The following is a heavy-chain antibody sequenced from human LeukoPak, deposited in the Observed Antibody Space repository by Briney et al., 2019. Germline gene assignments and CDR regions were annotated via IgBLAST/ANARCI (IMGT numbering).Heavy chain of an antibody. V-gene: IGHV1-8*01. D-gene: IGHD3-10*01. Sequence: ASVKVSCKASGYTFTGYDINWVRQATGQGLEWMGWMNPNSGNTGYAQKFQGRVTMTRNTSISTAYMELSSLRSEDTAVYYCARGLRSGGLLWFREFMPPGIGHNYYYYYMDVWGKGTTVTVSS. CDR2: MNPNSGNT. J-gene: IGHJ6*03. CDR1: GYTFTGYD. CDR3: ARGLRSGGLLWFREFMPPGIGHNYYYYYMDV.